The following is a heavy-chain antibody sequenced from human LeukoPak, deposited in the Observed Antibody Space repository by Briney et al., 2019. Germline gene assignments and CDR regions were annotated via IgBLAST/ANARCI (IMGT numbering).Heavy chain of an antibody. CDR3: ARDPAWGAIDY. D-gene: IGHD7-27*01. J-gene: IGHJ4*02. CDR2: MNGDGSVT. V-gene: IGHV3-7*01. Sequence: GGSLRLSCAVCGFSIRSFWMSWVRQTPGKGLEWVADMNGDGSVTYYVDSVKGRFTVSRDNAKNSLYLQMSSLRAEDTAVYYCARDPAWGAIDYWGQGTLVTVSS. CDR1: GFSIRSFW.